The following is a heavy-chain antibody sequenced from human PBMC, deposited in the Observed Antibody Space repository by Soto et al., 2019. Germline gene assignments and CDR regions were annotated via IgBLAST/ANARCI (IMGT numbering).Heavy chain of an antibody. Sequence: QITLKESGPTLVKPTQTLTLTCTFSGLSLSTSGEAVGWIRQPPGKALEWLALIYWDDDKRYNPTLKTRRTTTKDTSKNQVVLTLTNMDPVDTATYYCAHYVATSPAGWFDPWGQGILVTVSS. CDR1: GLSLSTSGEA. J-gene: IGHJ5*02. CDR2: IYWDDDK. V-gene: IGHV2-5*02. D-gene: IGHD3-10*02. CDR3: AHYVATSPAGWFDP.